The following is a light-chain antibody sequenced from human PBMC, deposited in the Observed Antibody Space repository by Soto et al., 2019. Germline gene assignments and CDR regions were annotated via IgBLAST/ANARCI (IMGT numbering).Light chain of an antibody. CDR1: QTVSSNF. J-gene: IGKJ3*01. CDR3: QKYDSAPFT. V-gene: IGKV3-20*01. Sequence: EMVLTQSPDTLSVSPGERATLSCRASQTVSSNFLAWYQQRPGQAPRLLIYGASSRAAGIPDRFSGSGSGTDFTLTISRLEPEDLATYYCQKYDSAPFTFGPGTRVEIK. CDR2: GAS.